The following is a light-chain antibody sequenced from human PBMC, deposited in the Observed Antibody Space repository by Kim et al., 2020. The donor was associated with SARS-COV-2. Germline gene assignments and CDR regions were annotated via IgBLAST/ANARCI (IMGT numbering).Light chain of an antibody. V-gene: IGKV1-33*01. J-gene: IGKJ4*02. CDR1: QDINND. CDR2: DAS. CDR3: QKSSDVHPT. Sequence: DIQMTQSPSSLSASVGDRVTITCQASQDINNDLDWYQQKPGTAPKLLIYDASTLGTGVPSRFSGSGYGTHFTLTITSLQPEDVATYYCQKSSDVHPTFGEGTKVDIK.